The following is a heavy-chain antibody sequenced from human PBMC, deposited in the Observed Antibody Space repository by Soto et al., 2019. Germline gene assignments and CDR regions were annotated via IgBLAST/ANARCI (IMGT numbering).Heavy chain of an antibody. CDR1: GGSVSTYY. CDR3: ARHGSDIVRALLWLGS. J-gene: IGHJ2*01. V-gene: IGHV4-59*08. D-gene: IGHD1-26*01. CDR2: INYSGST. Sequence: SETLSLTCTVSGGSVSTYYWSWIRQPPGKGLEWIGYINYSGSTNYNPSLKSRVTISLDTSKNHLSLNLFSVTAADTAVYYCARHGSDIVRALLWLGSRGRGALFTVPS.